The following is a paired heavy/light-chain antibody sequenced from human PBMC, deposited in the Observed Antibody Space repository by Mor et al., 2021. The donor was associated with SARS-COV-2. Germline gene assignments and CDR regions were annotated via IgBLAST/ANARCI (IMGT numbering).Heavy chain of an antibody. CDR3: ARDGPAYFAL. D-gene: IGHD2-2*01. V-gene: IGHV1-46*03. CDR2: VSPNGDAP. Sequence: QVQLVQSGAEVKKPGASVKVSCKASAFIFTNYHMHWVRQAPGQGLEWMGIVSPNGDAPYYAQKFRGRVIMTRDTSTNTIYMDLSSLRSEDTAVYYCARDGPAYFALWGRGTLVTVSS. CDR1: AFIFTNYH. J-gene: IGHJ2*01.
Light chain of an antibody. J-gene: IGLJ3*02. V-gene: IGLV2-14*03. CDR3: SSYTSISRV. Sequence: QSALTQPASVSGSPGQSITISCTGTSSDIGGYNYVSWYQQHPGKAPKLIIYDVNNRPSGVSDRFSGSKSGNTASLTISGLQAEDEADYYCSSYTSISRVFGGGTKLTVL. CDR2: DVN. CDR1: SSDIGGYNY.